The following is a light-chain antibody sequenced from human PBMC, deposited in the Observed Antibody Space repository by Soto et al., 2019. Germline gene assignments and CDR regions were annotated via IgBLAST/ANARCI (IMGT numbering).Light chain of an antibody. CDR2: EVR. V-gene: IGLV2-14*01. CDR1: SSDFGSYNY. CDR3: SSYTTSTTQV. J-gene: IGLJ2*01. Sequence: QSALNQPASVSGSAGQSVTISCTGTSSDFGSYNYVSWYQQHAGEATKLMIYEVRNRPSGVSYRFSGSKSGKTASLTIFGLQAEDGADYCCSSYTTSTTQVFGGGTKLAVL.